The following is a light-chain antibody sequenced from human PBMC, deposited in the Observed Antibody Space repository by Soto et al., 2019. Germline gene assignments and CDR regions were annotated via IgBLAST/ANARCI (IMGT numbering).Light chain of an antibody. Sequence: EIVLTQSPGTLSLSPGERAALSCRASRSLSSTSLAWYQQRPGQAPRLLIYDVSSRATGIPDRFSGSGSGTDFTLTIIRLEPDDFAVYYCKQYVSSPRTFGQGTKVEIK. V-gene: IGKV3-20*01. J-gene: IGKJ1*01. CDR2: DVS. CDR3: KQYVSSPRT. CDR1: RSLSSTS.